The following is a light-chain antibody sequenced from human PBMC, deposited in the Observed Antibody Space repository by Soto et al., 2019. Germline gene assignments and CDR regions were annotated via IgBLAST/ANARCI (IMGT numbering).Light chain of an antibody. J-gene: IGKJ4*01. V-gene: IGKV1-5*01. CDR3: QQYNSYSLT. Sequence: DIQMTQSPSTLSASVGERVTITCRASQSISSWLAWYQQKPGKAPKLLIYDASSLESGVPSRFSGSGSGTEFTLTISSLQTDDFATYYCQQYNSYSLTFGGGTKVDIK. CDR1: QSISSW. CDR2: DAS.